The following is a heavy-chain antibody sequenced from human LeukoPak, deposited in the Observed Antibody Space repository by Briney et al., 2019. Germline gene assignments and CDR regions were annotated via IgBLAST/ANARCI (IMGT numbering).Heavy chain of an antibody. J-gene: IGHJ4*01. CDR3: ARATKGLRLGELSLPY. CDR1: GYTFTSYY. D-gene: IGHD3-16*02. V-gene: IGHV1-46*01. CDR2: INPSGGST. Sequence: VASVKVSCKASGYTFTSYYMHWVRQAPGQGLEWMGIINPSGGSTSYAQKFQGRVTMTRNTSISTAYMELSSLRSEDTAVYYCARATKGLRLGELSLPYWGHGTLVTVSS.